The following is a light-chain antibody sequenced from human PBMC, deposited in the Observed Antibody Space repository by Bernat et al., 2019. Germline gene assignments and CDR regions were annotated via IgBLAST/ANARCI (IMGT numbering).Light chain of an antibody. J-gene: IGLJ3*02. V-gene: IGLV3-21*03. Sequence: SYVLTQPPSVSVAPGKTAAITCGGNNIGSKSVHWYQQKPGQAPVVVVYDDNDRPSGIPERFSGSNSGNTATLTISRVEAGDEADYYCQVWDSSSDQQMCGGGTKLTVL. CDR2: DDN. CDR1: NIGSKS. CDR3: QVWDSSSDQQM.